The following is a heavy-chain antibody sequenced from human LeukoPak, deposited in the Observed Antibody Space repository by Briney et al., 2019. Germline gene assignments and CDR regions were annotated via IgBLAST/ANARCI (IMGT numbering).Heavy chain of an antibody. CDR2: MNPNSGNT. V-gene: IGHV1-8*01. CDR3: ARGLHCSSTSCYTRVFQAYYYYYYMDV. Sequence: GASVKVSRKASGYTFTSYDINWVRQATGQGLEWMGWMNPNSGNTGYAQKFQGRVAMARNTSISTAYMELSSLRSEDTAVYYCARGLHCSSTSCYTRVFQAYYYYYYMDVWGKGTTVTVSS. CDR1: GYTFTSYD. J-gene: IGHJ6*03. D-gene: IGHD2-2*02.